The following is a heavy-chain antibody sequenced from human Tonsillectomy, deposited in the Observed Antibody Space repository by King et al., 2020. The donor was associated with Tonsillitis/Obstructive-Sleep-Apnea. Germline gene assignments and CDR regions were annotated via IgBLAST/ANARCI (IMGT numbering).Heavy chain of an antibody. CDR2: INHSGST. V-gene: IGHV4-34*01. Sequence: VQLQQWGAGLLKPSETLSLTCAVYGGSFSGYYWSWIRQPPGKGLEWIGEINHSGSTHYNPSLKIRVTISVDTSKNQFSLKLSSVTAADTAVYYCARAEYSSSSLYYYYYIDVWGKGTTVTVSS. CDR3: ARAEYSSSSLYYYYYIDV. D-gene: IGHD6-6*01. J-gene: IGHJ6*03. CDR1: GGSFSGYY.